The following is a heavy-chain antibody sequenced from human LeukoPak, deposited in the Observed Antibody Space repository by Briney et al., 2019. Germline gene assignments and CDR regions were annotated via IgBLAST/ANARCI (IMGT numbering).Heavy chain of an antibody. CDR3: ARTDYDILTGARMDV. V-gene: IGHV1-18*04. CDR1: GYTFTKYG. D-gene: IGHD3-9*01. J-gene: IGHJ6*04. CDR2: ISAYNANT. Sequence: ASVKVSCKASGYTFTKYGITWVRQAPGQGLEGMGWISAYNANTNYAQKFQGRVTMTTDTSTSTVYMELRSLRSDDTAIYYCARTDYDILTGARMDVWGKGTTVTVSS.